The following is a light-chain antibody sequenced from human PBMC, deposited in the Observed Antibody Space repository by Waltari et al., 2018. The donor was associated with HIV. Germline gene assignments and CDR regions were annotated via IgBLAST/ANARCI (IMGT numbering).Light chain of an antibody. Sequence: YDLTQSPSVSVSPGQTATITCSGDKLGNKYVSWYRQRPGQSPVLVIYSDAKRPSGIPERFSGSNSGSTATLTISGTQVMDEGDYYCQAWDTTTAVFGTGTRVTVL. CDR2: SDA. V-gene: IGLV3-1*01. CDR3: QAWDTTTAV. J-gene: IGLJ1*01. CDR1: KLGNKY.